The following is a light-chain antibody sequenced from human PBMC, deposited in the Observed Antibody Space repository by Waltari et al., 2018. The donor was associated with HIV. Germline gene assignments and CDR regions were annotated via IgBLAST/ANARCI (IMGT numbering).Light chain of an antibody. V-gene: IGLV3-25*03. Sequence: SYELTQPPSVSVSPGQTARITCSGDALPKQYAYWYQQKPGQAPVLVIYKDSERPSGFPERFSGASSGKTVTLTISGVQAEDEADYDCQSADSSGTRGVFGGGTKLTVL. J-gene: IGLJ2*01. CDR1: ALPKQY. CDR3: QSADSSGTRGV. CDR2: KDS.